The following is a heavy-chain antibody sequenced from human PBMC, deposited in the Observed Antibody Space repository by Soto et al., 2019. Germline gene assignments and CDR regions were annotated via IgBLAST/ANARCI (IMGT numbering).Heavy chain of an antibody. CDR3: ASLRIAAAGTGNYFDY. D-gene: IGHD6-13*01. V-gene: IGHV4-4*07. CDR2: IYTSGST. CDR1: GGSIISYY. Sequence: SETLSLTCTVSGGSIISYYWIFIRHPSWKGLEWIVRIYTSGSTNYNPSLKSRVTMSVDTSKDQFSLKLSSVTAADTAVYYCASLRIAAAGTGNYFDYWGQGTLVTVS. J-gene: IGHJ4*02.